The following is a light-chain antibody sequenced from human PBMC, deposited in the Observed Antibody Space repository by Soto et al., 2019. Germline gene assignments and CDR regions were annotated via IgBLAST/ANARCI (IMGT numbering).Light chain of an antibody. CDR3: QQYGTSPIT. CDR1: QTVSSY. J-gene: IGKJ5*01. Sequence: ENVLTQSPGTLSLSPGERATLSCRASQTVSSYLTWYQQSPGQAPRLLISGASRRATGIPDRFSGSGSGTDFTLTISSLEPEDFALYYCQQYGTSPITFGQGTRLEIK. CDR2: GAS. V-gene: IGKV3-20*01.